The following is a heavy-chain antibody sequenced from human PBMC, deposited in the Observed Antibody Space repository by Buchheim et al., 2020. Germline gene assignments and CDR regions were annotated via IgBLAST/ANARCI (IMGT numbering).Heavy chain of an antibody. J-gene: IGHJ5*02. CDR1: GASLNNYY. CDR2: INDTGSA. D-gene: IGHD3-3*01. V-gene: IGHV4-34*01. CDR3: ARSLYYDFWSGYLSHPRSRGKFDP. Sequence: QVQLQQWGTRLLKPSEPLSLTCAVSGASLNNYYWSWIRQAPGKGLEWIGEINDTGSAAYTPSLKSRVSISVDTSKKQFSLKLRSVTAADTTVYYCARSLYYDFWSGYLSHPRSRGKFDPWGQGTL.